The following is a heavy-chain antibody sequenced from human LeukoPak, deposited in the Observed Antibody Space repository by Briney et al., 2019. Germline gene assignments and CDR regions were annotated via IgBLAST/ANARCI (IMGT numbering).Heavy chain of an antibody. D-gene: IGHD6-6*01. J-gene: IGHJ4*02. CDR1: GFTFSTYA. Sequence: GGSLRLSCAASGFTFSTYAMSWVRQAPGKGLEWASGISGSGGSTYYADSVKGRFTISRDNSKNTLYVQMNSLRGEDTAVYYCAKEQQLGRPFDYWGQGTLVTVSS. V-gene: IGHV3-23*01. CDR3: AKEQQLGRPFDY. CDR2: ISGSGGST.